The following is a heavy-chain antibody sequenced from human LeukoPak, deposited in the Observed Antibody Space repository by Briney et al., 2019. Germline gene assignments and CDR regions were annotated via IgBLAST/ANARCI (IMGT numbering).Heavy chain of an antibody. CDR2: IYSGGST. CDR1: GFTFSSNY. V-gene: IGHV3-66*02. Sequence: PGGSLRLSCAVSGFTFSSNYMSWVRQPPGKGLEWVSVIYSGGSTYYPDSVKGRFPISRDNSKNTLYLQMNSLRAEDTAVYYCARDGDTLVGFDYWGQGTLVTVSS. D-gene: IGHD5-18*01. J-gene: IGHJ4*02. CDR3: ARDGDTLVGFDY.